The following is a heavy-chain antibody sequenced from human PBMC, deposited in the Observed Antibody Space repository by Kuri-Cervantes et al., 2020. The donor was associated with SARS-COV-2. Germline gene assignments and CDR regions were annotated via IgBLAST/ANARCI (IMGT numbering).Heavy chain of an antibody. D-gene: IGHD2-2*01. V-gene: IGHV3-74*01. J-gene: IGHJ2*01. CDR3: AKATNNYCSSTSCYQGGYFDL. CDR2: INSDGSST. Sequence: GGSLRLSCAASGFTFSSYWMHWVRQAPGKGLVWVSRINSDGSSTSYADSVKGRFTISRDNAKNTLYLQMNSLRAEDTAVYYCAKATNNYCSSTSCYQGGYFDLWGRGTLVTVSS. CDR1: GFTFSSYW.